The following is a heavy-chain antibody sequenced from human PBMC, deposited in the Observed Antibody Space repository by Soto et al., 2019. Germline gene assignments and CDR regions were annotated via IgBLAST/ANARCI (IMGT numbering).Heavy chain of an antibody. CDR3: TRSCISTGCYGTFSNLDY. J-gene: IGHJ4*02. D-gene: IGHD2-2*01. CDR1: EFTFSNAW. Sequence: WGSLRLSCAASEFTFSNAWMTWVRQAPGKGLEWVGRIKTKGDGGTTDYAAPVRGRFTISRDDSQNTLYLQMNNLKAEDTALSFCTRSCISTGCYGTFSNLDYCGKGPPGTVSS. CDR2: IKTKGDGGTT. V-gene: IGHV3-15*01.